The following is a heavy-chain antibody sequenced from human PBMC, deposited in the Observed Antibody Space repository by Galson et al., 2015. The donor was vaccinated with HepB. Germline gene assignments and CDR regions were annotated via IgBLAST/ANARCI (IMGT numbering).Heavy chain of an antibody. V-gene: IGHV3-23*01. CDR2: ISGSGGST. CDR3: AKDGAVVVVPAAIWGYYYYYMDV. Sequence: SLRLSCAASGFTFSSYAMSWVRQAPGKGLEWVSAISGSGGSTYYADSVKGRFTISRDNSKNTLYLQMNSLRAEDTAVYYCAKDGAVVVVPAAIWGYYYYYMDVWGKGTTVTVSS. J-gene: IGHJ6*03. D-gene: IGHD2-2*01. CDR1: GFTFSSYA.